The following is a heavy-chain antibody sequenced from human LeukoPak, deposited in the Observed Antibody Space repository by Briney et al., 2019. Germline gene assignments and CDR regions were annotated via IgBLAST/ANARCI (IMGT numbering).Heavy chain of an antibody. Sequence: SETLSLTCTVSGGSISSNYWSWIRQSPAKGLEWIGYISYSGNTNYNPSLKSRVTILADTSKNQFSLRLSSVTAADSAVYYCAYTEYGSSPFEYWGQGTPVTVSS. CDR1: GGSISSNY. V-gene: IGHV4-59*01. D-gene: IGHD6-6*01. CDR2: ISYSGNT. CDR3: AYTEYGSSPFEY. J-gene: IGHJ4*02.